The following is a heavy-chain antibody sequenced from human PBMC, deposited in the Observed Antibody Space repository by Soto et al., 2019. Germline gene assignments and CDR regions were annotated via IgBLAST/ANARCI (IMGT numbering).Heavy chain of an antibody. V-gene: IGHV3-7*01. Sequence: EVQLVESGGGLVQPGGSLRLSCAASGFTFSSYWMSWVRQAPGKGLEWVANIKQDGSEKYYVDSVKGRFTISRDNAKNSLYLQMNSLRDEDTAVYYCAREKGTSGYDGAFDIWGQGTMVTVSS. CDR1: GFTFSSYW. J-gene: IGHJ3*02. CDR3: AREKGTSGYDGAFDI. CDR2: IKQDGSEK. D-gene: IGHD3-22*01.